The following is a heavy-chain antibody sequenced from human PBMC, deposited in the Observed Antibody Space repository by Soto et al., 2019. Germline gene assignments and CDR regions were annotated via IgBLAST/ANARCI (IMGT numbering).Heavy chain of an antibody. D-gene: IGHD1-26*01. CDR2: IYYSGST. CDR3: VRECGIVGATAADY. Sequence: SETLSHTCTVSGGSISSGGYYWSWIRQHPGKGLEWIGYIYYSGSTYYNPSLKSRVTISVDTSKNQFSLKLSSVTAADTAVYYCVRECGIVGATAADYRGQGTLVTVS. V-gene: IGHV4-31*03. J-gene: IGHJ4*02. CDR1: GGSISSGGYY.